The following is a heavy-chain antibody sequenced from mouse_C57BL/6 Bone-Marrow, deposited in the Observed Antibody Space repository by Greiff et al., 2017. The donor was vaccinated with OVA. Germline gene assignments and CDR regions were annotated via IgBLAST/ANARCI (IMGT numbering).Heavy chain of an antibody. Sequence: VKLVESGAELARPGASVKLSCKASGYTFTSYGISWVKQRTGQGLEWIGEIYPRSGNTYYNEKFKGKATLTADKSSSTAYMELRSLTSEDSAVYCCAAAQATGYAMDYWGQGTSVTVSS. CDR2: IYPRSGNT. CDR3: AAAQATGYAMDY. CDR1: GYTFTSYG. D-gene: IGHD3-2*02. J-gene: IGHJ4*01. V-gene: IGHV1-81*01.